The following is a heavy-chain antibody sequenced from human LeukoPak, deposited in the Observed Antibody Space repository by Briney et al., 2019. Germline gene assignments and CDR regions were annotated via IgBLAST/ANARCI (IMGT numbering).Heavy chain of an antibody. CDR3: TGGRGWLVDY. CDR2: IKKDGSEK. J-gene: IGHJ4*02. V-gene: IGHV3-7*01. D-gene: IGHD3-22*01. Sequence: PGGSLRLSCAASGFTFSRYWMTWVRQAPGKGLEWVANIKKDGSEKSYVDSVKGRFTISRDNAKNSLYLQMNSLRAEDTAVYFCTGGRGWLVDYWGQGTRVTVSS. CDR1: GFTFSRYW.